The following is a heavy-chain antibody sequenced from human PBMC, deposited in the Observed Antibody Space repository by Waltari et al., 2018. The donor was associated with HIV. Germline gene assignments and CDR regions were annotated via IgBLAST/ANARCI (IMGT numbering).Heavy chain of an antibody. CDR3: ARSFSGYSNYFDP. CDR2: MSYSGST. V-gene: IGHV4-39*01. J-gene: IGHJ5*02. D-gene: IGHD4-4*01. Sequence: QLQLQESGPGLVKSPETLSLTCTVSGGSMTSSSYYWGWIRQPPGKGLEWIGCMSYSGSTYHNPSLRSRLTISVDTSKNQFSLKLTSVTAADTAVYYCARSFSGYSNYFDPWGQGTLVTVSS. CDR1: GGSMTSSSYY.